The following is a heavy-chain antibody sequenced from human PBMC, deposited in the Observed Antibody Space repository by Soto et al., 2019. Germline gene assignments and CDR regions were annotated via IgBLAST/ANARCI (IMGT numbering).Heavy chain of an antibody. D-gene: IGHD3-22*01. V-gene: IGHV1-46*01. CDR2: INPSGGST. CDR3: ARDPSIVAPLRTLFDY. J-gene: IGHJ4*02. CDR1: GYTFTSYY. Sequence: ASVKVSCKASGYTFTSYYMHWVRQAPGQGLEWMGIINPSGGSTSYAQKFQGRVTMTRDTSTSTVYMELSSLRSEDTAVYYCARDPSIVAPLRTLFDYWGQGTLVTVSS.